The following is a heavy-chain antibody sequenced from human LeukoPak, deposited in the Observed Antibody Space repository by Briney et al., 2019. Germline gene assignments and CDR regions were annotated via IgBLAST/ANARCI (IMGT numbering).Heavy chain of an antibody. V-gene: IGHV3-48*03. CDR1: GFTFSSYE. CDR2: ISSSGSTI. CDR3: ARPVVAATTPDTFDI. J-gene: IGHJ3*02. Sequence: GGSLRLSCAASGFTFSSYEMNWVRQAPGKGLEWVSYISSSGSTIYYADSVKGRFTMSRDNAKNSLYLQMNSLRAEDTAVYYCARPVVAATTPDTFDIWGQGTMVTVSS. D-gene: IGHD2-15*01.